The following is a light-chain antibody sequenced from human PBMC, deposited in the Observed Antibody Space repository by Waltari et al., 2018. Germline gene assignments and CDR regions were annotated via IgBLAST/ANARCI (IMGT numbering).Light chain of an antibody. CDR1: SSDVGSYNL. V-gene: IGLV2-23*02. CDR3: CSYAGSSTPYV. CDR2: EVS. Sequence: QSALTQPASVSGSPGQSITISCTGTSSDVGSYNLVSWYRQHPGKAPKLLIYEVSKRPSGGSNRFSGSKSGNAASLTISGLQAEDEADYYCCSYAGSSTPYVFGTGTKVTVL. J-gene: IGLJ1*01.